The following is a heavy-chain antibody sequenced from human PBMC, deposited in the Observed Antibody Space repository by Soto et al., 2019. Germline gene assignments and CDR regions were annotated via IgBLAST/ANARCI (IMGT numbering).Heavy chain of an antibody. Sequence: QVQLVESGGGVVQPGTSLRLSCAASGFSFRDYGMHWVRQAPGKGLEWVAVIWFDGSNKYYAESVKGRFTISRDNSKNTVDLQMERRRAADTAVYYCARRRSTVTTAWFYHAMDVWGQGTTVTVSS. J-gene: IGHJ6*02. CDR2: IWFDGSNK. CDR3: ARRRSTVTTAWFYHAMDV. D-gene: IGHD4-17*01. CDR1: GFSFRDYG. V-gene: IGHV3-33*01.